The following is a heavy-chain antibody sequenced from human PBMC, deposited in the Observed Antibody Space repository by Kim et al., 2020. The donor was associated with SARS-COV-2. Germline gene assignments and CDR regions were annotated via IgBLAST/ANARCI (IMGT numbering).Heavy chain of an antibody. CDR1: GFIFTDYG. CDR2: VSNDGNNK. V-gene: IGHV3-30*18. D-gene: IGHD1-7*01. CDR3: ANGNLPSYYYYYLDV. J-gene: IGHJ6*03. Sequence: GGSLRLSCAASGFIFTDYGMHWVRQAPGKGLEWVAAVSNDGNNKYYGDSVKGRLTISRDNSKYTLYLQMNSLRAEDTAVHYCANGNLPSYYYYYLDVWGKGTTVTVSS.